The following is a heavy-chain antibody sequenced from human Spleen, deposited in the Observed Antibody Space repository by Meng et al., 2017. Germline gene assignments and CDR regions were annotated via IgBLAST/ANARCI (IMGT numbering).Heavy chain of an antibody. D-gene: IGHD1-26*01. J-gene: IGHJ4*02. CDR2: VSGSGDNT. CDR3: ARGALFDF. Sequence: GGSLRLSCAASGFSFSSYAMSWVRQAPGKGLEWVSTVSGSGDNTYYAGSVKGRFTIFRDSAKSSLYLHMNSLRAEDTAVYYCARGALFDFWGQGTLVTVSS. CDR1: GFSFSSYA. V-gene: IGHV3-23*01.